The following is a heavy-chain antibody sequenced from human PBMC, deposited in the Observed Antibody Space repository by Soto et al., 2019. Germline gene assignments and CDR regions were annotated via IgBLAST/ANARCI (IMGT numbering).Heavy chain of an antibody. J-gene: IGHJ6*02. D-gene: IGHD3-16*01. CDR1: GFTFSSYG. V-gene: IGHV3-30*18. Sequence: QVQLVESGGGVVQPGRSLRLSCAAAGFTFSSYGMHWVRQAPGKVLEWVAVISYDGSNKYYADSVKGRFTISRDNSKNTLYLQMNSLRAEDTAVYYCAKTWGANYYYYYGMDVWGQGTTVTVSS. CDR2: ISYDGSNK. CDR3: AKTWGANYYYYYGMDV.